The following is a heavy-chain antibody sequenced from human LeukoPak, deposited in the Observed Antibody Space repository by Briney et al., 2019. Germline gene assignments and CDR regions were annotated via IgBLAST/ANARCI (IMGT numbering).Heavy chain of an antibody. CDR1: GGSISSSRYY. CDR2: IYHSGST. J-gene: IGHJ5*02. CDR3: ARDLAYYYDSSGREHWFDP. Sequence: SETLSLTCTVTGGSISSSRYYWGWIREPPGKGLEWIVSIYHSGSTYYNPSLKSRVTISVDTSKNQFSLKLSSVTAADTAVYYCARDLAYYYDSSGREHWFDPWGQGTLVTVSS. V-gene: IGHV4-39*07. D-gene: IGHD3-22*01.